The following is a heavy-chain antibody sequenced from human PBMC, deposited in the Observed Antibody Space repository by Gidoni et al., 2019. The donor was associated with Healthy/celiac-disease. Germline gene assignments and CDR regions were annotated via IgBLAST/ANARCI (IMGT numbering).Heavy chain of an antibody. Sequence: QVQLVQSGAEVKKPGSSVKVSCKASGGTFSSYAISWGRQAPGQGLEWMGGIIPIFGTANYAQKFQGRVTITADKSTSTAYMELSSLRSEDTAVYYCARGAGDVITISYRYYYYGMDVWGQGTTVTVSS. V-gene: IGHV1-69*06. CDR2: IIPIFGTA. D-gene: IGHD3-9*01. CDR3: ARGAGDVITISYRYYYYGMDV. CDR1: GGTFSSYA. J-gene: IGHJ6*02.